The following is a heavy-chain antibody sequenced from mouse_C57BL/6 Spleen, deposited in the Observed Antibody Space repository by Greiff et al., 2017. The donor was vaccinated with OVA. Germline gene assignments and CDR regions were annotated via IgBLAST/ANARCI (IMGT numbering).Heavy chain of an antibody. V-gene: IGHV1-26*01. J-gene: IGHJ4*01. Sequence: EVQLQQSGPELVKPGASVKISCKASGYTFTDYYMNWVKQSHGKSLEWIGDINPNNGGTSYNQKFKGKATLTVDKSSSTAYMELRSLTSEESAVYYCALITTVISYYAMGYRGQGASVTASS. CDR1: GYTFTDYY. CDR2: INPNNGGT. CDR3: ALITTVISYYAMGY. D-gene: IGHD1-1*01.